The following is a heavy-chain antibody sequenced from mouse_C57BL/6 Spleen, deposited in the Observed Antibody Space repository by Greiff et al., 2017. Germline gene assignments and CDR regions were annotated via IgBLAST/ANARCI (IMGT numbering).Heavy chain of an antibody. CDR3: ARQGSDYDWLAD. V-gene: IGHV5-12*01. CDR1: GFTFSDSY. J-gene: IGHJ3*01. D-gene: IGHD2-4*01. Sequence: EVKLMESGGGLVQPGGSLKLSCAASGFTFSDSYMYWVRQTPEKRLEWVAYISNGGGSTYYPDTVKGRFTISRDNAKNTLYLQRSRVKAEDTARYYCARQGSDYDWLADGGQGTLVTVSA. CDR2: ISNGGGST.